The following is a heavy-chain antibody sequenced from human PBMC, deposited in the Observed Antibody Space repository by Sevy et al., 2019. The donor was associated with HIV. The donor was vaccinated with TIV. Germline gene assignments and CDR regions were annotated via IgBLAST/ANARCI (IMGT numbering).Heavy chain of an antibody. CDR2: IKQDGRVT. J-gene: IGHJ4*02. D-gene: IGHD6-13*01. V-gene: IGHV3-7*01. Sequence: GGSLRLSCAASGFSLNTYWMSWVRQAPGKGLEGVANIKQDGRVTYYVDSVKGRFTISRDNARNFLFLQMNGLRAEDTARYYCVRAVAADGSFWGQGTLVTVSS. CDR3: VRAVAADGSF. CDR1: GFSLNTYW.